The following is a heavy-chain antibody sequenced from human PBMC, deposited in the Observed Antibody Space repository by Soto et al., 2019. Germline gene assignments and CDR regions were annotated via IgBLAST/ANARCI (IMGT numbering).Heavy chain of an antibody. CDR2: IRSKRYGGTP. Sequence: GESLRLSCRASGFTFGDFGVNWVRQAPGPGLEWVGFIRSKRYGGTPDYAASVKGRFTISRDDSKSGGYLQMNSLNTEDTAMYYSTRDSHDDYGLDFRGQEALVTV. CDR1: GFTFGDFG. V-gene: IGHV3-49*04. CDR3: TRDSHDDYGLDF. D-gene: IGHD4-17*01. J-gene: IGHJ4*02.